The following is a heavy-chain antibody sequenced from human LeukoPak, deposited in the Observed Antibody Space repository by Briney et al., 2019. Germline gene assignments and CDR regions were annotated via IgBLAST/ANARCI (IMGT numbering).Heavy chain of an antibody. CDR2: IYSDGKT. CDR1: GFIVSSNY. D-gene: IGHD1-26*01. V-gene: IGHV3-53*01. CDR3: AREWELQDGFDI. Sequence: PGGSLRLSCAASGFIVSSNYMTWVRQAPGKGLEWVSVIYSDGKTYYADSVKCRFTISRDNSKNTLYLQMNSLRAEDTAVYYCAREWELQDGFDIWGQGTMVTVSS. J-gene: IGHJ3*02.